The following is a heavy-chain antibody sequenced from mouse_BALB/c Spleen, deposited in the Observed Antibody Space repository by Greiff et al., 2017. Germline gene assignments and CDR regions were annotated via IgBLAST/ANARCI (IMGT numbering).Heavy chain of an antibody. J-gene: IGHJ4*01. CDR2: ISSGGSYT. V-gene: IGHV5-9-3*01. CDR1: GFTFSSYA. Sequence: EVNVVESGGGLVKPGGSLKLSCAASGFTFSSYAMSWVRQTPEKRLEWVATISSGGSYTYYPDSVKGRFTISRDNAKNTLYLQMSSLRSEDTAMYYCARHDRYYGYNYAMDYWGQGTSVTVSS. D-gene: IGHD1-2*01. CDR3: ARHDRYYGYNYAMDY.